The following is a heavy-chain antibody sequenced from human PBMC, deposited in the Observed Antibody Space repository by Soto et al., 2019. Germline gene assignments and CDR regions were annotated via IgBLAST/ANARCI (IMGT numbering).Heavy chain of an antibody. D-gene: IGHD2-2*01. CDR2: ISVDNGDT. V-gene: IGHV1-18*01. Sequence: QVHLVQSGPEVKEPGASVRVSCKASGYTFNSAGLAWVRQAPGQGLEWMGWISVDNGDTKYAQKLQGRVTMTTDTSTTTAYMDLRGLKSDDTAVFYCARVQSLGYCRSASCYDVFDHWGQGTLVTVSS. CDR1: GYTFNSAG. CDR3: ARVQSLGYCRSASCYDVFDH. J-gene: IGHJ4*02.